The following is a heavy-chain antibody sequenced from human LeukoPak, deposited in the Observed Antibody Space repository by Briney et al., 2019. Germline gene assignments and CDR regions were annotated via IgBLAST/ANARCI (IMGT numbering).Heavy chain of an antibody. CDR2: IKQDGSEK. CDR1: GFTFSSYA. V-gene: IGHV3-7*03. CDR3: ARGHDSSGYYGGGAFDI. Sequence: GGSLRLSCAASGFTFSSYAMSWVRQAPGKGLEWVANIKQDGSEKYYVDSVKGRFAISRDNAENSLHLQMNSLRAEDTAVYFCARGHDSSGYYGGGAFDIWGQGTMVTVSS. J-gene: IGHJ3*02. D-gene: IGHD3-22*01.